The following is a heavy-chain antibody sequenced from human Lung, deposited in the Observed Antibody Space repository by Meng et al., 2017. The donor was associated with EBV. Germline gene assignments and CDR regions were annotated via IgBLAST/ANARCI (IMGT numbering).Heavy chain of an antibody. J-gene: IGHJ4*02. Sequence: QVQLEESGPGLVKPSPTLSLTCTASGGSISSGGHYWSCIRQNPGKGLEWIGYIYYSGSTYYNPSLKSLVSISVDTSNNQFSLKLSSVTAADTAVYYCARAVDTGYFDYWGQGTLVTVSS. D-gene: IGHD3-10*01. CDR2: IYYSGST. V-gene: IGHV4-31*01. CDR1: GGSISSGGHY. CDR3: ARAVDTGYFDY.